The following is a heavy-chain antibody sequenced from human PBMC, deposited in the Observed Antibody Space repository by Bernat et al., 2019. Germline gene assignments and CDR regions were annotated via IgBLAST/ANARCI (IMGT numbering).Heavy chain of an antibody. CDR2: ISYDGSNK. Sequence: QVQLVESGGGVVQPGRSLRLSCAASGFTFSSYGMHWVRQAPGKGLEWVAVISYDGSNKYYADSVKGRLTISRDNSKNTLYLQMNSLRAEDTAVYYCAKGGYGDRSNIDYWGQGTLVTVSS. CDR3: AKGGYGDRSNIDY. V-gene: IGHV3-30*18. CDR1: GFTFSSYG. J-gene: IGHJ4*02. D-gene: IGHD4-17*01.